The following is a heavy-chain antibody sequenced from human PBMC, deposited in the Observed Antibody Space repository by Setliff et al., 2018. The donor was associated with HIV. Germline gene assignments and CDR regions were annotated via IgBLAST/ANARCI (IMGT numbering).Heavy chain of an antibody. CDR3: ARQPTDTSGYNNWFDS. D-gene: IGHD3-3*01. CDR1: GTSFTNYW. Sequence: GESLKISCKGSGTSFTNYWIGWMRQMPGRGLEWMGIIYPGDSDTRYSPSFEGQVTMSADKSINTAYLQWNSLKASDTAMYYCARQPTDTSGYNNWFDSWGQGTLVTVPQ. CDR2: IYPGDSDT. J-gene: IGHJ5*01. V-gene: IGHV5-51*01.